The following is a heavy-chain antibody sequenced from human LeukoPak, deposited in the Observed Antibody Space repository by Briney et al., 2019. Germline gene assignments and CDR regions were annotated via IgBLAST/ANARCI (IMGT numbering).Heavy chain of an antibody. J-gene: IGHJ4*02. CDR3: ARGRYTSGWYPDYFDY. Sequence: PGGSLRLSCAASGFTFSNYWMSWVRQAPGQGLEWVANIKQDGSDKYYVDSVKGRFTISRDNAKNSLYLQMYSLRVEDTAVYYCARGRYTSGWYPDYFDYWGQGTLVTVSS. CDR1: GFTFSNYW. V-gene: IGHV3-7*01. CDR2: IKQDGSDK. D-gene: IGHD6-19*01.